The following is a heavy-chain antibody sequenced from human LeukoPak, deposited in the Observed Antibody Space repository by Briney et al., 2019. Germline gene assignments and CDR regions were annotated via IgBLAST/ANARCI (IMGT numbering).Heavy chain of an antibody. V-gene: IGHV4-39*01. D-gene: IGHD2-21*02. CDR3: ARSPVVVTANHAFDV. CDR1: GGSLSGSNYY. CDR2: IYYSGST. J-gene: IGHJ3*01. Sequence: SETLSLTCTVSGGSLSGSNYYWGRIRQPPGKGLEWLGSIYYSGSTYYNPSLKSRVTISVDTSKNQFSLKLSSVTAADTAVYYCARSPVVVTANHAFDVWGQGTMVTVSS.